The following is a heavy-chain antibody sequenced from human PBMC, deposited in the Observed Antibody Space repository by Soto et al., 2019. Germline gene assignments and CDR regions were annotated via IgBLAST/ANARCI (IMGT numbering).Heavy chain of an antibody. D-gene: IGHD1-26*01. CDR3: ARLGREWELIR. V-gene: IGHV4-59*08. Sequence: SETLSLTCTVSGGSISSYYWSWIRQPPGKGLEWIGYIYYSGSTNYNPSLKSRVTISVDTSKNQFSLKLSSVTAADTAVYYCARLGREWELIRWGQGTLVTVS. CDR2: IYYSGST. J-gene: IGHJ4*02. CDR1: GGSISSYY.